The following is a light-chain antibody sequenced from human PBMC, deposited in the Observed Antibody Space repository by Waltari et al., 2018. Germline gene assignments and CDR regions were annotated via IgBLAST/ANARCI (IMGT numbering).Light chain of an antibody. CDR2: AAS. CDR3: QQYNYWPGT. V-gene: IGKV3-15*01. Sequence: IAMTQSPATLSVSPGESATLSCRASQTVNTNLAWYQQKPGQAPRLLIYAASKRATGIPARFSGGGSGTEFTLTISGLQSEDSAVYYCQQYNYWPGTFGQGTTLDIK. J-gene: IGKJ2*01. CDR1: QTVNTN.